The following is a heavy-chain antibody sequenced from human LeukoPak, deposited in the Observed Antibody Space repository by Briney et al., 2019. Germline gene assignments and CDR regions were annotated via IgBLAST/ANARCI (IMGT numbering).Heavy chain of an antibody. CDR1: GFTFSSYV. Sequence: GGSLRLSCAASGFTFSSYVMHWVRQAPGKGLEWVAIISYDGSNEYYADSVKGRFTISRDNAKNSLYLQMNSLRAEDTAVYYCARYGSGSYGRYYYYYYMDVWGKGTTVTISS. J-gene: IGHJ6*03. D-gene: IGHD3-10*01. CDR2: ISYDGSNE. V-gene: IGHV3-30*04. CDR3: ARYGSGSYGRYYYYYYMDV.